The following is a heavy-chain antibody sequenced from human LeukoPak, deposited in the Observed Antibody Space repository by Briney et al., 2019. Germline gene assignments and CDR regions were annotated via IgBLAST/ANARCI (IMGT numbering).Heavy chain of an antibody. Sequence: GASVKVSCKASGYSFTSYDINWVRQATGQGLEWMGWMNPNSGNTGSAQKFQGRVTMTRNTSISTACVELSNLRSEDTAVYYCARRVAAGGTCMGYWGQGTLVTVSS. J-gene: IGHJ4*02. V-gene: IGHV1-8*01. CDR3: ARRVAAGGTCMGY. D-gene: IGHD6-13*01. CDR2: MNPNSGNT. CDR1: GYSFTSYD.